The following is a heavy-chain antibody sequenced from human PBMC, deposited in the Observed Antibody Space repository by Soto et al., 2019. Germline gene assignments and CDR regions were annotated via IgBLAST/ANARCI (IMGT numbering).Heavy chain of an antibody. CDR3: ASLHVDYAAY. CDR2: IYNSGST. V-gene: IGHV4-59*08. D-gene: IGHD3-16*01. Sequence: PSETLSLTCTVSGGSISSYYWSWIRQPPGKGLEWIGHIYNSGSTNYNPSLESRVTISVDTSKSQFSLHLSSATAADTAVYYCASLHVDYAAYWGQGTLVTVSS. CDR1: GGSISSYY. J-gene: IGHJ4*02.